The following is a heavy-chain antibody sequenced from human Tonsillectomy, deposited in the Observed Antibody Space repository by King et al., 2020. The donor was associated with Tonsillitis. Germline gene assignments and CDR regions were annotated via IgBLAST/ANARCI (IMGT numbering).Heavy chain of an antibody. CDR3: ACHLEYSHGY. Sequence: VQLQESGPGLVKPSETLSLTCAVSGGSIGSGNYWSWVRQSPGKGLEWIGQIYDRGRARYSPSLQSRVSISLDKSKNQFSLEVYSVTTADTAIYYCACHLEYSHGYWGQGTLVTVSS. CDR2: IYDRGRA. CDR1: GGSIGSGNY. D-gene: IGHD5-18*01. J-gene: IGHJ4*02. V-gene: IGHV4/OR15-8*01.